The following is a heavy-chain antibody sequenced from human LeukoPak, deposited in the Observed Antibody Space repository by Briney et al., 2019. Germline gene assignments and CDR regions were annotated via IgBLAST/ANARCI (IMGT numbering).Heavy chain of an antibody. Sequence: ASVNVSCKASRYTFPSYCLSWVRQAPGQGVEWMGWISPYNGNTNYAHKLQGRGTMTTDTSTSTAYMELRSLRSDDTAVYYCARDPSSGQVVPERESYGMDVWGQGTTVTVS. CDR1: RYTFPSYC. CDR2: ISPYNGNT. V-gene: IGHV1-18*01. CDR3: ARDPSSGQVVPERESYGMDV. D-gene: IGHD2-2*01. J-gene: IGHJ6*02.